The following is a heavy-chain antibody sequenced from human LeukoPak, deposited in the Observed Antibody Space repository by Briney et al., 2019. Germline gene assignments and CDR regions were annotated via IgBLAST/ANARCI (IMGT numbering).Heavy chain of an antibody. Sequence: GGSLRLSCVASGFTFSNYAVTWVRQTPGKGLEWVSVISNSGGNTYYADAVKGRFTISRDNSKNTLYLQMNSLRAEDTAVYYCAKFWGGYSSSWYDYWGQGTLVTVSS. CDR1: GFTFSNYA. J-gene: IGHJ4*02. CDR2: ISNSGGNT. CDR3: AKFWGGYSSSWYDY. D-gene: IGHD6-13*01. V-gene: IGHV3-23*01.